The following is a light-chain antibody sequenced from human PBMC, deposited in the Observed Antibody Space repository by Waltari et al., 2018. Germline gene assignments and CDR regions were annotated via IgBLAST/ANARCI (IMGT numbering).Light chain of an antibody. CDR3: AAWDNSLSAWV. Sequence: QSVLTQPPSASGTPGQRVTIPCSGSSPHLGRKPVSWYQHLPRTAPKLPIYRNSQRPAGVPDRLSGSKSGTSASLAMSGLRSEDEADYYCAAWDNSLSAWVFGGGTKLTVL. CDR2: RNS. J-gene: IGLJ3*02. V-gene: IGLV1-47*01. CDR1: SPHLGRKP.